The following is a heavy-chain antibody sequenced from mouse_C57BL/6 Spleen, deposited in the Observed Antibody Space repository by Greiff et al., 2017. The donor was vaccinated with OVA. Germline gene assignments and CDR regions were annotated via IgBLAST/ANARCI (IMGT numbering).Heavy chain of an antibody. CDR1: GFNIKDDY. D-gene: IGHD3-3*01. CDR3: TGGRVDY. Sequence: VHVKQSGAELVRPGASVQLSCTASGFNIKDDYMHWVKQRPEQGLEWIGWIDPENGDTEYASKFQGKATITADTSSNTAYLQLSSLTSEDTAVYYCTGGRVDYWGQGTTLTVSS. V-gene: IGHV14-4*01. J-gene: IGHJ2*01. CDR2: IDPENGDT.